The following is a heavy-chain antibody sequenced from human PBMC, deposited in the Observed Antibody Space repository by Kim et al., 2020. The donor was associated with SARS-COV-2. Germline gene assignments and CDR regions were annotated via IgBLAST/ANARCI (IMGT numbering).Heavy chain of an antibody. CDR2: IYYSGST. CDR3: ARATPGYSCYDYEQWPPGLFDY. V-gene: IGHV4-30-4*01. CDR1: GGSISSGDYY. Sequence: SETLSLTCTVSGGSISSGDYYWSWIRQPPGKGLEWIGYIYYSGSTYYNPSLKSRVTISVDTSKNQFSLKLSSVTAADTAVYYCARATPGYSCYDYEQWPPGLFDYWGQGTLVTVSS. J-gene: IGHJ4*02. D-gene: IGHD5-12*01.